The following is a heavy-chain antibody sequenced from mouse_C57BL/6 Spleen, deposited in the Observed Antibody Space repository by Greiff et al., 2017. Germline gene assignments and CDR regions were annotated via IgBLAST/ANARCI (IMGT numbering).Heavy chain of an antibody. CDR3: ARPGYSNAWFAY. Sequence: EVKLVESGGGLVKPGGSLKLSCAASGFTFSDYGMHWVRQAPEQGLEWVAYISSGSSTIYYADTVKGRFTISRDNAKNTLFLQMTSLRSEDTAMYYCARPGYSNAWFAYWGQGTMVTVSA. CDR2: ISSGSSTI. CDR1: GFTFSDYG. D-gene: IGHD2-5*01. V-gene: IGHV5-17*01. J-gene: IGHJ3*01.